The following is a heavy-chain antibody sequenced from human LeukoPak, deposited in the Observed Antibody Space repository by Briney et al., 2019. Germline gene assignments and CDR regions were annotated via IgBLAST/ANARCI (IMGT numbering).Heavy chain of an antibody. V-gene: IGHV3-7*01. CDR1: GFTFSSYW. D-gene: IGHD7-27*01. Sequence: GGSLRLSRAASGFTFSSYWMSWVRQAPGKGLEWVANIKQDASEKYYVGSVKGRFTISRDNAKNSLYLQMNSLRAEDTAVYFCASGDNFDYWGQGTLVTVSS. J-gene: IGHJ4*02. CDR2: IKQDASEK. CDR3: ASGDNFDY.